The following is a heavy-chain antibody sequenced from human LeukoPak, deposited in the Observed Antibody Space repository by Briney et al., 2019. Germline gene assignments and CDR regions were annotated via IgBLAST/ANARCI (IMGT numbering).Heavy chain of an antibody. CDR3: AHHGRFLEWSTIYYYMDV. CDR1: GFTFSSYS. J-gene: IGHJ6*03. CDR2: ISSSSSYI. D-gene: IGHD3-3*01. Sequence: GGSLRLSCAASGFTFSSYSMNWVRQAPGKGLEWVSSISSSSSYIYYADSVKGRFTISRDNSKNTLYLQMNSLRAEDTAVYYCAHHGRFLEWSTIYYYMDVWGKGTTVTVSS. V-gene: IGHV3-21*04.